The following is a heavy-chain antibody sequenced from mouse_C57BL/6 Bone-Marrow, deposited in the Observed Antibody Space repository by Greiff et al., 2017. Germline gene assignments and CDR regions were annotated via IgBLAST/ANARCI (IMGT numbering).Heavy chain of an antibody. CDR1: GFTFSSYA. J-gene: IGHJ1*03. CDR3: TRDVTRSYWYFDV. CDR2: ISSGGDYI. V-gene: IGHV5-9-1*02. Sequence: EVQRVESGEGLVKPGGSLKLSCAASGFTFSSYAMSWVRQTPEKRLEWVAYISSGGDYIYYADTVKGRFTISRDNARNTLYLQMSSLKSEDTAMYYCTRDVTRSYWYFDVWGTGTTVTVSS.